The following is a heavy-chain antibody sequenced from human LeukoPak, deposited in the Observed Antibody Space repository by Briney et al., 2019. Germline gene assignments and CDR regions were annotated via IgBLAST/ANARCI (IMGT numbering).Heavy chain of an antibody. J-gene: IGHJ4*02. CDR2: ISAYNGNT. CDR1: GYTFTSYG. V-gene: IGHV1-18*01. Sequence: GASVKVSCKASGYTFTSYGISWVRQAPGQGLEWMGWISAYNGNTNYAQKLQGRVTMTTDTSTSTAYMELRSLRSDDTAVYYCARGARGRYFDWLLPSDYWGQGTLVTVSS. D-gene: IGHD3-9*01. CDR3: ARGARGRYFDWLLPSDY.